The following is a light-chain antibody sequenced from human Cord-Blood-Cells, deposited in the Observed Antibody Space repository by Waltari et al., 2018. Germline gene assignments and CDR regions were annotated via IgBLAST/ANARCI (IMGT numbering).Light chain of an antibody. CDR2: DVS. CDR1: RSDVGGYNY. CDR3: SSYTSSSTYV. Sequence: QSALTQPDSVSGSPRQSITISCTGTRSDVGGYNYVAWYHQHPGKAPKLMIYDVSNRPSGVSNRFSGSKSGNTTSLTISGLQAEDEADYYCSSYTSSSTYVFGTGTKVTVL. J-gene: IGLJ1*01. V-gene: IGLV2-14*01.